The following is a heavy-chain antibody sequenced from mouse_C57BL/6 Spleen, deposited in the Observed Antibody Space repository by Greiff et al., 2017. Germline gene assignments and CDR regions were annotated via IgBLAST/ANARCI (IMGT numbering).Heavy chain of an antibody. CDR1: GLTFSDYG. CDR3: ARSLNLLLDY. V-gene: IGHV5-17*01. CDR2: ISSGSSTI. J-gene: IGHJ2*01. D-gene: IGHD1-1*01. Sequence: EVKLVESGGGLVKPGGSLKLSCAASGLTFSDYGMHWVRQAPEKGLEWVAYISSGSSTIYYADTVKGRFTISRDNANNTPFLQMTSLRSEDTAMYYCARSLNLLLDYWGQGTTLTVSS.